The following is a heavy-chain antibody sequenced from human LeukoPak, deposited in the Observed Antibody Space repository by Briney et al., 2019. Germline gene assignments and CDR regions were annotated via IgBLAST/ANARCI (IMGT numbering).Heavy chain of an antibody. CDR2: ISASGSRT. CDR1: GFTFSTFA. V-gene: IGHV3-23*01. D-gene: IGHD3-22*01. Sequence: GGSLRLSCAPSGFTFSTFAMNWVRQAPGKGLEWVSAISASGSRTFYADSVKGRFTISRDNSKNTLSLQMNSLRAGDTAVYYCARDLRPHYYDSSGYGCFESWGQGTLVTVSS. J-gene: IGHJ4*02. CDR3: ARDLRPHYYDSSGYGCFES.